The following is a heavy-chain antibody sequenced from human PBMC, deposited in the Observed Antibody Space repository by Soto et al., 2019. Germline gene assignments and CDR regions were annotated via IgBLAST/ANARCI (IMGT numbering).Heavy chain of an antibody. CDR2: IYYSGST. CDR3: ASNHPRYCSGGSCYSWAFDI. Sequence: SETLSLTCTVSGGSISSGGYYWSWIRQHPGKGLEWIGYIYYSGSTYYNPSLKSRVTISVDTSKNQFSLKLSSVTAADTAVYYCASNHPRYCSGGSCYSWAFDIWGQGTMVTVSS. V-gene: IGHV4-31*03. D-gene: IGHD2-15*01. CDR1: GGSISSGGYY. J-gene: IGHJ3*02.